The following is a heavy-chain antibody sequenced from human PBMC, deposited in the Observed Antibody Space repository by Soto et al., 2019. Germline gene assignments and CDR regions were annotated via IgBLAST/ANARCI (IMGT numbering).Heavy chain of an antibody. CDR2: IYNSGGT. V-gene: IGHV4-4*02. CDR1: GGSIISSNY. J-gene: IGHJ3*01. D-gene: IGHD4-17*01. CDR3: ASSSGDYASRRAYVFHL. Sequence: QVQLRQSGPGLVKPSGTLSLTCTVSGGSIISSNYWTWVRQSPGKGLEWIGEIYNSGGTDYNPSLKSRVTISLARSQNQFSLKLTSVTAADTAVYSCASSSGDYASRRAYVFHLWGQGTMVIVSS.